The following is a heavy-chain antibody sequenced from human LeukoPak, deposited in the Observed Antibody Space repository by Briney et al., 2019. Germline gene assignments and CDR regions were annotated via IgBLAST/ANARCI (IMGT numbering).Heavy chain of an antibody. V-gene: IGHV4-59*01. CDR3: ARHSSRYYYNTTGSQGFDP. D-gene: IGHD3-22*01. CDR2: VHYSGNT. CDR1: GGPISIYY. Sequence: SETLSLTCTVSGGPISIYYWGWIGQPPTKGLEWIGYVHYSGNTKYNPSLESRVTISLETSKNLFSLQLKSLTAADTAVYYCARHSSRYYYNTTGSQGFDPWGQGTLVTVSS. J-gene: IGHJ5*02.